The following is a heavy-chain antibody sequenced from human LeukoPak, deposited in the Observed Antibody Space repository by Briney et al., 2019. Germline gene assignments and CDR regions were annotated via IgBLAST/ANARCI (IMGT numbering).Heavy chain of an antibody. Sequence: SETLSLTCTISGGSISSSSYYWGWIRQPPGKGLEWIGSIYYSGSTYYNPSLKSRVTISVDTSKNPFSLKLSSVTAADTAVYYCARHRPGARGSWFDPWGQGTLVTVSS. J-gene: IGHJ5*02. V-gene: IGHV4-39*01. CDR2: IYYSGST. D-gene: IGHD1-26*01. CDR1: GGSISSSSYY. CDR3: ARHRPGARGSWFDP.